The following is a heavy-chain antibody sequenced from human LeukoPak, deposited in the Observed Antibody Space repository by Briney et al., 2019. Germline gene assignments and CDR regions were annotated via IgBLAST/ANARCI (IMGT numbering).Heavy chain of an antibody. CDR3: ARGTPDYGHYYYYGMDV. D-gene: IGHD4-17*01. J-gene: IGHJ6*02. CDR1: GFTFSSYG. Sequence: GGSLRLSCAASGFTFSSYGMHWVRQAPGKGLEWVAVISYDGSNKYYADSVKGRFTISRDNSKNTLYLQMNSLRAEDTAVYYCARGTPDYGHYYYYGMDVWGQGTTVTVSS. V-gene: IGHV3-30*03. CDR2: ISYDGSNK.